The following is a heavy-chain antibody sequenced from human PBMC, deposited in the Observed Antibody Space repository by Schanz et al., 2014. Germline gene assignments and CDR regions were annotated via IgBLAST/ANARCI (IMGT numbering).Heavy chain of an antibody. D-gene: IGHD3-10*01. CDR1: GFSFSGFA. J-gene: IGHJ5*02. V-gene: IGHV3-30*04. CDR3: ARAPPLVRGIAGWFGP. Sequence: QVQLEESGGGVVQPGGSLRLSCVASGFSFSGFAVHWVRQAPGKGLEWVSIVSHDGFTKHYADSVRGRFTLSRDNSKSTLYPQMNSLRAADPALYYCARAPPLVRGIAGWFGPWGQGSLVTVSS. CDR2: VSHDGFTK.